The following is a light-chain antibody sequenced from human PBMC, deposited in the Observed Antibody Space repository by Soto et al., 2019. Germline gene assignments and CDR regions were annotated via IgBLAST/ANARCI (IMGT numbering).Light chain of an antibody. V-gene: IGKV3-20*01. J-gene: IGKJ5*01. CDR1: QAVSNNY. CDR3: QQYGSSPIT. CDR2: GAS. Sequence: EIVLTQSPDTLSLSPGERATLSCRASQAVSNNYLAWYQQKPGQSPRLLIHGASRRATDIPDTFSGSGSATDFSLTISRLEPEDLAVYYCQQYGSSPITFGQGTRLDIK.